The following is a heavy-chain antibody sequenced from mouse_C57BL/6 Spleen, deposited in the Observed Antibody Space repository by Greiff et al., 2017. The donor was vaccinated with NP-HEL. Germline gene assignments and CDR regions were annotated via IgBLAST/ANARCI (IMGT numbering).Heavy chain of an antibody. Sequence: QVQLQQPGAELVRPGSSVKLSCKASGYTFTSYWMHWVKQRPIQGLEWIGNIDPSDSETHYNQKFKDKATLTVDKSSSTAYMQLSSLTSEDSAVYYGARPSERNAMDDWGQGTSVTVSS. CDR3: ARPSERNAMDD. CDR2: IDPSDSET. V-gene: IGHV1-52*01. CDR1: GYTFTSYW. J-gene: IGHJ4*01.